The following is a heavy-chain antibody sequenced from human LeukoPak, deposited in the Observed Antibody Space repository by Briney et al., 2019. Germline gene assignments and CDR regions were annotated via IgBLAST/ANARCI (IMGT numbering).Heavy chain of an antibody. CDR2: ISSSSSYI. J-gene: IGHJ6*02. D-gene: IGHD4-17*01. CDR1: GFTFSSYS. Sequence: PGGSLRLSCAASGFTFSSYSMNWVRQAPGKGLEWVSSISSSSSYIYYADSVKGRFTISRDNAKNSLYLQMNSLRAEDTAVYYCAKGDYGDYDPRYYYYGMDVWGQGTTVTVSS. CDR3: AKGDYGDYDPRYYYYGMDV. V-gene: IGHV3-21*01.